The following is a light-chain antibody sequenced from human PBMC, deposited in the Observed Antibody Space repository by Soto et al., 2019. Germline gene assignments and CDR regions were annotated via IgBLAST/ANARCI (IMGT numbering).Light chain of an antibody. Sequence: EIVLTQSPGTLSLSPGERATLSCRASQNIGSNFLAWYQQRPGQAPRLLIYGASSRATGIPDRFSVSGSGTDFTLTISRLEPKDFAVYYCQQYGRSPPITFGQGTRLEIK. CDR2: GAS. J-gene: IGKJ5*01. CDR1: QNIGSNF. V-gene: IGKV3-20*01. CDR3: QQYGRSPPIT.